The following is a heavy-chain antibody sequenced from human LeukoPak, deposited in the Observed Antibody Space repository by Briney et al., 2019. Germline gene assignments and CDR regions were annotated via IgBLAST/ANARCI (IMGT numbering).Heavy chain of an antibody. D-gene: IGHD3-22*01. CDR2: IYYSGST. V-gene: IGHV4-30-4*01. CDR3: AAPRDSSGNYGMDV. J-gene: IGHJ6*02. Sequence: SETLSLTCTVSGGSISSGDYYWSWIRQPPGKGLEWIGYIYYSGSTYYNPSLKSPVTISVDTSKNQFSLKLSSVTAADTAVYYCAAPRDSSGNYGMDVWGQGTTVTVSS. CDR1: GGSISSGDYY.